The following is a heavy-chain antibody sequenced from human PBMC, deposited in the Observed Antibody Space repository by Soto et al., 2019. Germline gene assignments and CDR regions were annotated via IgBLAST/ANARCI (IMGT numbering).Heavy chain of an antibody. J-gene: IGHJ4*02. Sequence: PSETLSLTCAVSGGSISSGGYSWSWNRQPPGKGLEWIGYIYHSGRTYYNPSLKSRVTISVDRSKNQFSLKLSSVTAADTAVYYCASRLVPDSSSWTRSQHSYWGQGTLVTVSS. CDR1: GGSISSGGYS. D-gene: IGHD6-13*01. CDR3: ASRLVPDSSSWTRSQHSY. CDR2: IYHSGRT. V-gene: IGHV4-30-2*01.